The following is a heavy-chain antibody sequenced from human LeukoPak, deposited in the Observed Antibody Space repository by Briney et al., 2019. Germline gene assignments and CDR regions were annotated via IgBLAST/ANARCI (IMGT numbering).Heavy chain of an antibody. Sequence: GGSLRLSCAASGFTFSSYSMNWVRQAPGKGLEWLSYITSSSSTIYSADSVKGRFTISRDNAKNSLYLQMNSLRGEDTAVYYCARRYDSWSGYLDYWGQGTLVTVSS. CDR2: ITSSSSTI. D-gene: IGHD3-3*01. CDR3: ARRYDSWSGYLDY. J-gene: IGHJ4*02. CDR1: GFTFSSYS. V-gene: IGHV3-48*01.